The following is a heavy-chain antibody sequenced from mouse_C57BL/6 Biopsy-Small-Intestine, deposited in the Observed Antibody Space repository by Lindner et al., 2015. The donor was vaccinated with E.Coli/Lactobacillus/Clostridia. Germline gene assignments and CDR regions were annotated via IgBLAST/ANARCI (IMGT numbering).Heavy chain of an antibody. CDR2: IYPGSGST. V-gene: IGHV1-55*01. D-gene: IGHD1-1*01. CDR3: TIYYYGSTYAMDS. J-gene: IGHJ4*01. Sequence: VHLQESGAEFVKPGASVKMPCKASGYTFTNYWISWVKQRPGQGLEWIGDIYPGSGSTNFNEKFKNKATLTADTSSRTAYMQLNSLTSEDSAVYYCTIYYYGSTYAMDSWGQGTSVTVSS. CDR1: GYTFTNYW.